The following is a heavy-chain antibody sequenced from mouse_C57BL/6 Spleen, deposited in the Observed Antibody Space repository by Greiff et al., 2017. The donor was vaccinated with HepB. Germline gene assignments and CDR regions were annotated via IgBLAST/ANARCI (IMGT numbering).Heavy chain of an antibody. V-gene: IGHV2-3*01. J-gene: IGHJ3*01. Sequence: VKLVESGPGLVAPSQSLSITCTVSGFSLTSYGVSWVRQPPGKGLEWLGVIWGDGSTNYHSALISRLSISKDNSKSQVFLKLNSLQTDDTATYYCAKGGNYYDYPWFAYWGQGTLVTVSA. D-gene: IGHD2-4*01. CDR2: IWGDGST. CDR3: AKGGNYYDYPWFAY. CDR1: GFSLTSYG.